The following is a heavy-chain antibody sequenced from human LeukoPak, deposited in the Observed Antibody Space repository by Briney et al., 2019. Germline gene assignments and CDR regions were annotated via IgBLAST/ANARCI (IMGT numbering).Heavy chain of an antibody. CDR1: GFTFSSYG. CDR2: IRYDGSNK. CDR3: AKDGRGVRTMAATYYYYYGMDV. V-gene: IGHV3-30*02. J-gene: IGHJ6*02. D-gene: IGHD6-25*01. Sequence: RGSLRLSCAASGFTFSSYGMHWVRQAPGKGLEWVAFIRYDGSNKYYADSVKGRFTISRDNSKNTLYLQMNSLRAEDTAVYYCAKDGRGVRTMAATYYYYYGMDVWGQGTTVTVSS.